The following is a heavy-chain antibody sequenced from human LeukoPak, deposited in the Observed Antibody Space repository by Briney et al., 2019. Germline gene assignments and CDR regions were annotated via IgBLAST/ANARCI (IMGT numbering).Heavy chain of an antibody. V-gene: IGHV3-64*02. CDR2: ISSNGVST. J-gene: IGHJ4*02. CDR3: ARGGGSSGWYYFDY. D-gene: IGHD6-19*01. Sequence: GGSLRLSCAASGFIFSSYAMHWVRQAPGKGLEYVSAISSNGVSTYYADSVKGRFTISRDNSKNTVYLQMGSLRAEAMAVYYCARGGGSSGWYYFDYWGQGTLVTVSS. CDR1: GFIFSSYA.